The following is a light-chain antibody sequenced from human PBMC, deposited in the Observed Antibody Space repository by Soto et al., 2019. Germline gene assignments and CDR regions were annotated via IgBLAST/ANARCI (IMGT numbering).Light chain of an antibody. V-gene: IGKV3-20*01. J-gene: IGKJ4*01. Sequence: EIVLTQSPGTLSLSPGERATLSCRASQTVNSVYLAWYQQKPGQAPRLLIYGASSRATGIPDRFSGSGSGTDFTLTITRLEPEDFAVYYCQQYGSSPLTFGGGTRWISN. CDR2: GAS. CDR3: QQYGSSPLT. CDR1: QTVNSVY.